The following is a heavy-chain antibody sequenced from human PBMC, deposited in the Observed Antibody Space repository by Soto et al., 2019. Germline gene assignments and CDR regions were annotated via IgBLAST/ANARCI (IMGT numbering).Heavy chain of an antibody. D-gene: IGHD6-13*01. Sequence: AVKVSCKASGFTFTSSAVQWVRQARGQRLEWIGWIVVGSGNTNYAQKFQERVTITRDMSTSTAYMELSSLRSEDTAVYYCAADTNKQQLYYYYGMDVWGQGTTVTVSS. CDR3: AADTNKQQLYYYYGMDV. CDR2: IVVGSGNT. CDR1: GFTFTSSA. V-gene: IGHV1-58*01. J-gene: IGHJ6*02.